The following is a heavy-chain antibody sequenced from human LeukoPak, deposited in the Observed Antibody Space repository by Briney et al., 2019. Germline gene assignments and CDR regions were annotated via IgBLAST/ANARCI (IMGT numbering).Heavy chain of an antibody. CDR3: ARDNNWNSFDY. V-gene: IGHV3-21*01. CDR2: ISSSSDYI. Sequence: GGSPRLSCAASGFTFSSYSMNWVRQAPGKGLEWVSSISSSSDYIYYADSVKGRFTISRDNAKNSLFLQMNSLRAEDTAVYYCARDNNWNSFDYWGQGTLVTVSS. J-gene: IGHJ4*02. D-gene: IGHD1-20*01. CDR1: GFTFSSYS.